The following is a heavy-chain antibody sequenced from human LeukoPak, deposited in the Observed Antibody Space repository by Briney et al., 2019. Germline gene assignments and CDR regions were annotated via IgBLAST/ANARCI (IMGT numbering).Heavy chain of an antibody. J-gene: IGHJ3*02. Sequence: KASETLSLTCFVSGDSINKFYWSWIRQPAGKGLEWIGRVSSSGNTDYNPSLENRVSMSVDTSRNQFSLRLRSMTAADTALYYCARGYKPASSKDGAFDIWGRGTVVTVSS. D-gene: IGHD6-13*01. CDR2: VSSSGNT. CDR1: GDSINKFY. CDR3: ARGYKPASSKDGAFDI. V-gene: IGHV4-4*07.